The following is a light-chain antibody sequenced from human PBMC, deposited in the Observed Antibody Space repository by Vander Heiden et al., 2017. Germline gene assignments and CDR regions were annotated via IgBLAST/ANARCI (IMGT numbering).Light chain of an antibody. J-gene: IGLJ1*01. CDR2: DVS. Sequence: QSALTQPASVSGSPGQSITISCTGTSSDVGGYNYVSWYQQHPGKLPNLLIFDVSARPSGVSNLFSGSKAGNAASLTISGLQADDGADYYCTSFTSSNIYVFGTGTTVTVL. V-gene: IGLV2-14*03. CDR3: TSFTSSNIYV. CDR1: SSDVGGYNY.